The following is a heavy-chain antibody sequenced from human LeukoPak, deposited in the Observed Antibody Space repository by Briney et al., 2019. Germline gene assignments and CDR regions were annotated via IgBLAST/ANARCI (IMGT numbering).Heavy chain of an antibody. J-gene: IGHJ4*02. D-gene: IGHD5-24*01. Sequence: GASVKVSCKASGYTFTGYYMHWVRQAPGQGLEWMGWINPNSGGTNYAQKLQGRVTMTRDTSISTAYMKLSRLRSDDTAVYYCARDIGEDGYKGYYFDYWGQGTLVTVSS. V-gene: IGHV1-2*02. CDR2: INPNSGGT. CDR3: ARDIGEDGYKGYYFDY. CDR1: GYTFTGYY.